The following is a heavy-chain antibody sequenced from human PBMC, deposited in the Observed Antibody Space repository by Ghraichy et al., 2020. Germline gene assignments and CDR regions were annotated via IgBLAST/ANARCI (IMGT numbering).Heavy chain of an antibody. CDR1: GFSFSTYS. D-gene: IGHD5-18*01. CDR2: TDSTSSYI. J-gene: IGHJ6*02. CDR3: ARGVDTPMAVGMDV. V-gene: IGHV3-21*01. Sequence: GGSLRLSCAASGFSFSTYSMNWVRQPPGKGLEWLSSTDSTSSYIFYADSVKGRFTISRDNAKNSLYLQMNSLTAEDTAGYYCARGVDTPMAVGMDVWGQGTTVTVSS.